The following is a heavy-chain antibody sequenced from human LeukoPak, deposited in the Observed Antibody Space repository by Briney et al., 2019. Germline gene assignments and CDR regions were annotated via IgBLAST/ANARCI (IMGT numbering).Heavy chain of an antibody. CDR2: IYYSGST. J-gene: IGHJ4*02. CDR1: GGSISSYY. V-gene: IGHV4-59*12. Sequence: SETLSLTCTVSGGSISSYYWSWIRQPPGKGLEWIGYIYYSGSTNYNPSLKSRVTISVDTSKNQFSLKLSSVTAADTAVYYCARVIWFGELSYFDYWGQGTLVTVSS. CDR3: ARVIWFGELSYFDY. D-gene: IGHD3-10*01.